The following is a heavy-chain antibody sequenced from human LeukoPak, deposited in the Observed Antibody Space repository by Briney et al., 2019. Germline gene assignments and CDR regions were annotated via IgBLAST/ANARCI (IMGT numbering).Heavy chain of an antibody. D-gene: IGHD6-13*01. CDR2: INHSGST. Sequence: SETLSLTCAVYGGSFSGYYWSWIRQPPGKGLEWIGEINHSGSTNYNPSLKSRVTISVDTSKNQFSLKLSSMTAADTAVYYCARGLNLIAAAVHFDYWGQGTLVTVSS. CDR1: GGSFSGYY. CDR3: ARGLNLIAAAVHFDY. J-gene: IGHJ4*02. V-gene: IGHV4-34*01.